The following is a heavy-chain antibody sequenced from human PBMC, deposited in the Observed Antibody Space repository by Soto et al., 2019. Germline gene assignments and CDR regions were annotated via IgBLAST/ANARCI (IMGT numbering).Heavy chain of an antibody. V-gene: IGHV1-46*01. Sequence: ASVKVSCKASGFTFTNYYMNWVRQAPGQGLEWMGVINPSGGSTIDAQKFQGRVTMTRDTSTSTVYMELSSLRYEDTAVYYCAREQVKFYYGMDVWGQGTTVTVSS. J-gene: IGHJ6*02. CDR1: GFTFTNYY. CDR2: INPSGGST. CDR3: AREQVKFYYGMDV.